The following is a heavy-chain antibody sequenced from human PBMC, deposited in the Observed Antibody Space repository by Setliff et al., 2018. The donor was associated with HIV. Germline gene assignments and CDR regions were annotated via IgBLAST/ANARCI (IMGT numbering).Heavy chain of an antibody. D-gene: IGHD3-22*01. CDR3: ARPSPLGGDSTTPYDY. J-gene: IGHJ4*02. Sequence: SLKISCAASGFTFSDYYMSWIRQAPGKGLEWISYISSSSGHINYADSVKGRFTISRDNAKNSLYLQMTGLRAEDTAVYYCARPSPLGGDSTTPYDYWGQGTLVTVSS. V-gene: IGHV3-11*03. CDR2: ISSSSGHI. CDR1: GFTFSDYY.